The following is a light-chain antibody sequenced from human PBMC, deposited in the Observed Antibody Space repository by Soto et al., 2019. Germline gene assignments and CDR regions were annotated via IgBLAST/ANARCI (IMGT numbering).Light chain of an antibody. CDR2: DAS. CDR1: QAISSA. CDR3: QQFNKWPVT. Sequence: NQLPQSPSSLSSSLGSRVTLTCRASQAISSALAWYQQHPCKPPQRLIYDASTLHSGFPSRFSRTAFGTEFTLTINSLKTEDFATYYCQQFNKWPVTLGPGTKVDI. J-gene: IGKJ3*01. V-gene: IGKV1D-13*01.